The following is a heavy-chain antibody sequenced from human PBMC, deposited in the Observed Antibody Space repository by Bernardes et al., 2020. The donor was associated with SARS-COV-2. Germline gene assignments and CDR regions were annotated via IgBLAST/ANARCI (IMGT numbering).Heavy chain of an antibody. V-gene: IGHV3-74*01. CDR2: INPDGTNT. D-gene: IGHD1-1*01. J-gene: IGHJ4*02. Sequence: GGSLRLSCAASGFTFRTYWLHWVRQTPGTGLVWVSRINPDGTNTTYADSVRGRFTMSRDNAKNTLYLQMNSLRPEDTAVYFCAGLEDYWGQGTLVTVSS. CDR1: GFTFRTYW. CDR3: AGLEDY.